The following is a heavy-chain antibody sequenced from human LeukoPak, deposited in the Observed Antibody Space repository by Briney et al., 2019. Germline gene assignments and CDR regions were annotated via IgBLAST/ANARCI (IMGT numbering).Heavy chain of an antibody. Sequence: PGGCLRLSCAAYGFTLSSNYMSWVRQAPGKGLECDSVIYSGGSTYYADSVKGRFTISRNNSKNPLYLQMNSLRPEDRAVYYWARDTLEYNYGSGSYLWGQGTLVTVSS. CDR2: IYSGGST. CDR3: ARDTLEYNYGSGSYL. V-gene: IGHV3-66*01. D-gene: IGHD3-10*01. J-gene: IGHJ4*02. CDR1: GFTLSSNY.